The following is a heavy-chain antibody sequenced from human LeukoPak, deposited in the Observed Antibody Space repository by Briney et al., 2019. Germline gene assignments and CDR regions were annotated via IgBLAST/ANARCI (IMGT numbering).Heavy chain of an antibody. J-gene: IGHJ3*02. CDR1: GYSISSGYY. V-gene: IGHV4-38-2*02. CDR3: ANGQPNAFDI. CDR2: IYHSGST. Sequence: SETLSLTCTVPGYSISSGYYWGWIRQPPGKGLEWIGSIYHSGSTYYNPSLKSRVTISVDTSKNQFSLKLSSVTAADTAVYYCANGQPNAFDIWGQGTMVTVSS. D-gene: IGHD1-1*01.